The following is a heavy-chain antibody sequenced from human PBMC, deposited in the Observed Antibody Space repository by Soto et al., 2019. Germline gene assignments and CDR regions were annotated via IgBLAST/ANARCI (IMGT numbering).Heavy chain of an antibody. CDR1: GYTFTSYD. CDR2: MNPNSGNT. V-gene: IGHV1-8*01. CDR3: ARRTFNYYDFWSGPDYHYYMDV. D-gene: IGHD3-3*01. J-gene: IGHJ6*03. Sequence: ASVKVSCKASGYTFTSYDINWVRQATGQGLEWMGWMNPNSGNTGYAQKFQGRVTMTRNTSISTAYMELSSLRSEDTAVYYCARRTFNYYDFWSGPDYHYYMDVWGKGTTVTVSS.